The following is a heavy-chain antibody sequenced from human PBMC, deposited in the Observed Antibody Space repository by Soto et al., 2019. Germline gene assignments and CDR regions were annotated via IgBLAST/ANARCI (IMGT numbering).Heavy chain of an antibody. Sequence: GGSLRLSCAASGFTVSSNYMSWVRQAPGKGLEWVSVIYSGGSTYYADSVKGRFTISRDNSKNTLYLQMNSLRAEDTAVYYCARVRAVPDAFDIWGQGTMVTVSS. CDR1: GFTVSSNY. J-gene: IGHJ3*02. CDR2: IYSGGST. CDR3: ARVRAVPDAFDI. D-gene: IGHD6-19*01. V-gene: IGHV3-53*01.